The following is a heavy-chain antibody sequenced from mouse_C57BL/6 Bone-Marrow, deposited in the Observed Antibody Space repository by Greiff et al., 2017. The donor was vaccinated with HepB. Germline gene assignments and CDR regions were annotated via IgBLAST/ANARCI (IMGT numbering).Heavy chain of an antibody. J-gene: IGHJ1*03. V-gene: IGHV1-81*01. D-gene: IGHD1-1*01. CDR3: ARFHHGSSYGYFDV. CDR2: IYPRSGNT. Sequence: VQLQQSGAELARPGASVKLSCKASGYTFTSYGISWVKQRTGQGLEWIGEIYPRSGNTYYNEKFKGKATLTADKSSSTAYMELRSLTSEDSAVYFCARFHHGSSYGYFDVWGTGTTVTVSS. CDR1: GYTFTSYG.